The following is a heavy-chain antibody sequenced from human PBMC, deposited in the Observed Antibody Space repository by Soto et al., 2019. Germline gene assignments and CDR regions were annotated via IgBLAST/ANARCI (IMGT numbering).Heavy chain of an antibody. J-gene: IGHJ6*02. D-gene: IGHD2-2*01. Sequence: EASVKVSCKASGGTFSSYAISWVRQAPGQGLEWMGGIIPIFGTANYAQKFQGRVTITADESTSTAYMELSSLRAEDTAVYYCAKDINDIVVVPAAIVRTFQPEYGMDVWGQGTTVTVSS. CDR3: AKDINDIVVVPAAIVRTFQPEYGMDV. V-gene: IGHV1-69*01. CDR1: GGTFSSYA. CDR2: IIPIFGTA.